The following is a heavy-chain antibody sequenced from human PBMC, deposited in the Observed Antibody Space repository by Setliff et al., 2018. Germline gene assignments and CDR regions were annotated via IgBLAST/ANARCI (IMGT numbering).Heavy chain of an antibody. CDR2: IYTGGST. CDR3: ARAISGWYSAFYYYMDV. V-gene: IGHV4-61*09. CDR1: GGSISSGSDY. Sequence: LSLTCSVSGGSISSGSDYWTWLRQPAGKGLEWIGHIYTGGSTKYNPSLKSRVTISVDTSKNQFSLKLSSVTAADTAVYYCARAISGWYSAFYYYMDVWGKGTTVTVSS. J-gene: IGHJ6*03. D-gene: IGHD6-19*01.